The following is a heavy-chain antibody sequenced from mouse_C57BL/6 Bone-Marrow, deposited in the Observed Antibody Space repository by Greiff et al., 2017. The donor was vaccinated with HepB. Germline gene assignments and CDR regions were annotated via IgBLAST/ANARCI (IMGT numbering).Heavy chain of an antibody. Sequence: VQLQQSGPELVKPGASVKISCKASGYAFSSSWMNWVKQRPGKGLEWIGRIYPGDGDTNYNGKFKGKATLTADKSSSTAYMQLSSLTSEDSAVYCCATAQARAWFAYWGQGTLVTVSA. J-gene: IGHJ3*01. CDR3: ATAQARAWFAY. V-gene: IGHV1-82*01. CDR1: GYAFSSSW. CDR2: IYPGDGDT. D-gene: IGHD3-2*02.